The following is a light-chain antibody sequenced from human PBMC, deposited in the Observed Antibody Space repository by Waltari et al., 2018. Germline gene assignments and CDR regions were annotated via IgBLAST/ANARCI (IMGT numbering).Light chain of an antibody. V-gene: IGKV3-20*01. CDR2: GAS. Sequence: EMVLTQSPGTLSLSPGARATLSCRASPSVSSSYLAWYQQKPGQPPRLLIYGASSRATGIPDRFSGSGSGTDFTLTISSLEPEDFAVYYCPQYGSSPITFGQGTRLEIK. J-gene: IGKJ5*01. CDR3: PQYGSSPIT. CDR1: PSVSSSY.